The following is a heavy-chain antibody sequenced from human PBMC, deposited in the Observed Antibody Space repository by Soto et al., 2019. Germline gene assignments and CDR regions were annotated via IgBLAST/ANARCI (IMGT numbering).Heavy chain of an antibody. CDR3: SSAGCLGAVAAAY. Sequence: QLQLQESGSGLVKPSQTLSLTCSVSGGSISSGGYSWSGMRQPPGKGLEWIGYVYRSWSTYYNPALKRRLTISIDRSTNQLSLKLSSGTAADTSVDYYSSAGCLGAVAAAYWGQATLVTVCS. CDR2: VYRSWST. CDR1: GGSISSGGYS. D-gene: IGHD6-19*01. V-gene: IGHV4-30-2*01. J-gene: IGHJ4*02.